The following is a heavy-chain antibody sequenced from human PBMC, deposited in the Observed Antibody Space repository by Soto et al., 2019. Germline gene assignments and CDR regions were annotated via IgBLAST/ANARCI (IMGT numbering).Heavy chain of an antibody. V-gene: IGHV3-23*01. Sequence: GGSLRLSCAASGFTFSSYAMSWVRQAPGKGLEWVSAISGSGDSTYDADSVKGRFTISRDNSKDTLYLQMNSLRAEDTAVYYCAKGIYSYVYNSLDYWGKETLSTVSS. J-gene: IGHJ4*02. CDR2: ISGSGDST. D-gene: IGHD5-18*01. CDR3: AKGIYSYVYNSLDY. CDR1: GFTFSSYA.